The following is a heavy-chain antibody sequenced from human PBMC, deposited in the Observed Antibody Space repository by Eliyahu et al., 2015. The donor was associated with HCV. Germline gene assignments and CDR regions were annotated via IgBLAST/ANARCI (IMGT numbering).Heavy chain of an antibody. CDR1: GYTFTSYV. CDR2: LNSGNGDT. CDR3: ARGRGIAPPGMSHYFDF. D-gene: IGHD6-13*01. J-gene: IGHJ4*02. V-gene: IGHV1-3*01. Sequence: QVQLVQSGAEVKKPGASVKVSCKASGYTFTSYVLHWIRQAPGQRLEWMGWLNSGNGDTKYSKSLHGRVTITRDPSASTAYMEVNSLTSDDTAIYYCARGRGIAPPGMSHYFDFWGQGTLVTVSS.